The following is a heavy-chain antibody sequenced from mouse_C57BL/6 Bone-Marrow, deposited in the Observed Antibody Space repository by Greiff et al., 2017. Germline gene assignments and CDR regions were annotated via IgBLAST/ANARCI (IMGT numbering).Heavy chain of an antibody. CDR2: IYPRSGNT. CDR1: GYTFTSYG. Sequence: VHLVESGAELARPGASVKLSCKASGYTFTSYGISWVKQRTGQGLEWIGEIYPRSGNTYYNEKFKGKATLTADKSSSTAYMELRSLTSEDSAVYFCARTVGPFYAMDYWGQGTSVTVSS. J-gene: IGHJ4*01. D-gene: IGHD1-1*01. V-gene: IGHV1-81*01. CDR3: ARTVGPFYAMDY.